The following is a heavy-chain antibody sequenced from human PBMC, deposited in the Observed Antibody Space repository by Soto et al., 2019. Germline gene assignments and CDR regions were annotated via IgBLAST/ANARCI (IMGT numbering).Heavy chain of an antibody. J-gene: IGHJ4*02. V-gene: IGHV3-33*01. Sequence: QVQLVESGGGVVQPGRSLRLSCAASGFTFSSYGMHWVRQAPGKGLEWVAVIWYDGSNKYYADSVKGRFTISRDNSKNTLYLQMNSLRAEDTAVYYCAREKDMVRGGHPFDYWGQGTLVTVSS. CDR1: GFTFSSYG. CDR2: IWYDGSNK. CDR3: AREKDMVRGGHPFDY. D-gene: IGHD3-10*01.